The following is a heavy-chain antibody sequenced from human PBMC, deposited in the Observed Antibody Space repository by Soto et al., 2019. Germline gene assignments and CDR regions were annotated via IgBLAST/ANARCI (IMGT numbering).Heavy chain of an antibody. CDR2: ISYDGSNK. D-gene: IGHD3-22*01. CDR1: GFTFSSYA. V-gene: IGHV3-30-3*01. J-gene: IGHJ4*02. CDR3: ARSGGGYDSSGYYYAY. Sequence: GGSLRLSCAASGFTFSSYAMHWVRQAPGKGLEWVAVISYDGSNKYYADSVKGRFTISRDNSKNTLYLQMNSLRAEDTAVYYCARSGGGYDSSGYYYAYWGQGTLVTVSS.